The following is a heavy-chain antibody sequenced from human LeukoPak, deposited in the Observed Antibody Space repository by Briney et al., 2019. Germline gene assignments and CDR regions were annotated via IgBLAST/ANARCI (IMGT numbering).Heavy chain of an antibody. V-gene: IGHV3-23*01. Sequence: GGSLRLSCAASGLTFSSSSMIWVRQAPGKELEWVSCISGSGENTYYADSVRGRFTVSRDNSKNTLYLQLNNLSGEGTAISYCANGRGPNTGPTLDYWGQGTLVTVSS. J-gene: IGHJ4*02. D-gene: IGHD5-24*01. CDR1: GLTFSSSS. CDR2: ISGSGENT. CDR3: ANGRGPNTGPTLDY.